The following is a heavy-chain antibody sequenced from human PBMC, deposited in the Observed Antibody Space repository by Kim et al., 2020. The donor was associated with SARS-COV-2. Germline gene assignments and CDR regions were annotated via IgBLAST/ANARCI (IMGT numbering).Heavy chain of an antibody. CDR3: ARDRVRYSSGWGLSAFDI. D-gene: IGHD6-19*01. V-gene: IGHV3-66*01. Sequence: GGSLRLSCAASGFTVSSNYMSWVRQAPGKRLEWVSVIYSGGSTYYAESVKGRFTISRDNSKTKLYLQMNSLRAEDTAVYYCARDRVRYSSGWGLSAFDIWGQGTMVTVSS. J-gene: IGHJ3*02. CDR1: GFTVSSNY. CDR2: IYSGGST.